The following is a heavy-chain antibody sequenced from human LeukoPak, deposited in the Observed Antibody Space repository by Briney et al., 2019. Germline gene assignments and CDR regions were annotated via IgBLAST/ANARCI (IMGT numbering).Heavy chain of an antibody. Sequence: ASVKVSCKASGYTFTYYGINWVRQAPGQGLEWMGWISVYNGDTNYPQGLQGRVTMTTDTSTNTAYMELGSLRSDDTAVYYCARDVYPIRFLAQRYFSDYWGQGTQVAVSS. CDR3: ARDVYPIRFLAQRYFSDY. V-gene: IGHV1-18*01. CDR1: GYTFTYYG. D-gene: IGHD3-3*01. CDR2: ISVYNGDT. J-gene: IGHJ4*02.